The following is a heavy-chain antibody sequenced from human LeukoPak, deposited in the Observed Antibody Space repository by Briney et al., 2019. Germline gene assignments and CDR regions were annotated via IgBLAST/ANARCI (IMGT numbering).Heavy chain of an antibody. J-gene: IGHJ4*01. CDR2: IYPGDSDT. CDR1: GYSFTSYW. Sequence: GESLKISCKGSGYSFTSYWIGWVRQMPGKGLEWMGIIYPGDSDTRYSPSFQGQVTISADKSISTAYLQWSSLKASDTAMYYCARQAWDYYDSSGYYPFDYWGHGTLVTVSS. V-gene: IGHV5-51*01. D-gene: IGHD3-22*01. CDR3: ARQAWDYYDSSGYYPFDY.